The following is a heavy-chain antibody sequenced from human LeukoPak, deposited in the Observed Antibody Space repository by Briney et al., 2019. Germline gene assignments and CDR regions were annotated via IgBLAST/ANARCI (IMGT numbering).Heavy chain of an antibody. D-gene: IGHD2-2*01. V-gene: IGHV4-59*08. CDR1: GGSISSYY. CDR3: ARHYIQPPHYFDY. J-gene: IGHJ4*02. CDR2: IYYTGST. Sequence: PSETLSLTCTVSGGSISSYYWSWIRQPPGKGLEWIGFIYYTGSTHYNTFLKSRVTLSIDTSKNQFSLKLSAVTAADTAVYYCARHYIQPPHYFDYWGQGTLVTVSS.